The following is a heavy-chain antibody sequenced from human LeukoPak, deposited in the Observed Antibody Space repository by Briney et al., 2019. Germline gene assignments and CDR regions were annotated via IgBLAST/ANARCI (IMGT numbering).Heavy chain of an antibody. D-gene: IGHD4-17*01. J-gene: IGHJ5*02. Sequence: PGGSLRLSCAASGFTFSSDSMNSVRQAPGKGLEWVSSISSSSSYIYYADSVKGRFTISRDNAKNSLYLQMNSLRAEDTAVYYCARLTVTTFSDWFDPWGQGTLVTVSS. V-gene: IGHV3-21*01. CDR3: ARLTVTTFSDWFDP. CDR2: ISSSSSYI. CDR1: GFTFSSDS.